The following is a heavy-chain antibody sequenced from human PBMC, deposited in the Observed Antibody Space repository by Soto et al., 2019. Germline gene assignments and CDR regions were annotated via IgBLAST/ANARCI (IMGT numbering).Heavy chain of an antibody. V-gene: IGHV3-9*01. Sequence: GGSMRLSCVASGFSFGDYGVHWVRQDPGRGPEWVSGISWNSGNIGYAETVKGRFTISRDNAKNSLYLQMNSLRAEDTALYYCVKDGLTSVFGLVHDGSDIWGHGTMVTVSS. CDR3: VKDGLTSVFGLVHDGSDI. D-gene: IGHD3-3*01. CDR2: ISWNSGNI. CDR1: GFSFGDYG. J-gene: IGHJ3*02.